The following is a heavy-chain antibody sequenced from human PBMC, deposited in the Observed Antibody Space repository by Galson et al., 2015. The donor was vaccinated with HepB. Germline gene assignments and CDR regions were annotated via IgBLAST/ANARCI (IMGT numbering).Heavy chain of an antibody. J-gene: IGHJ4*02. CDR3: ARGSSSSSVDY. D-gene: IGHD6-6*01. CDR2: IWYDGSNK. Sequence: SLRLSCAASGFTFSSYGMHWVRQAPGKGLEWVAVIWYDGSNKYYADSVKGRFTISRDNSKNTLYLQMNSLRAEDTAVYYCARGSSSSSVDYWGQGTLVTVSS. CDR1: GFTFSSYG. V-gene: IGHV3-33*01.